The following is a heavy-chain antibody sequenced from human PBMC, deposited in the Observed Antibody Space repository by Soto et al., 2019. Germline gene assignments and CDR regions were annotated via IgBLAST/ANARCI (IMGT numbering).Heavy chain of an antibody. CDR2: MNPNTGGA. CDR1: GYTFGDYD. CDR3: ARSPRIPLWYFDI. J-gene: IGHJ2*01. V-gene: IGHV1-8*01. D-gene: IGHD2-2*02. Sequence: QVQLVQSGAELKKPGASVRVSCNASGYTFGDYDINWVRQATGQGLEWVGWMNPNTGGAGYAQKFQGRVTLTRITSLSTADMELSSLTSEDTAVYYWARSPRIPLWYFDIWGRGTVVTVSS.